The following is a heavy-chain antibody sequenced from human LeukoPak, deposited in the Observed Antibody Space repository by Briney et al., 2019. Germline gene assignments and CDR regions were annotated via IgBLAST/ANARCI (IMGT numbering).Heavy chain of an antibody. Sequence: GGSLRLSCAASGFTFSSYGMHWVRQAPGKGLEWVAFIRYDGSNKYYAASVKGRFTISRDNSKNTLYLQMNSLRAEDTAVYYCAKDIGRIITMVREWGQGTLVTVSS. CDR1: GFTFSSYG. V-gene: IGHV3-30*02. CDR2: IRYDGSNK. D-gene: IGHD3-10*01. CDR3: AKDIGRIITMVRE. J-gene: IGHJ4*02.